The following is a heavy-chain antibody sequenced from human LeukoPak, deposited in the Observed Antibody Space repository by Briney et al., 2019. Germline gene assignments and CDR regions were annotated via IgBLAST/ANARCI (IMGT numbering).Heavy chain of an antibody. J-gene: IGHJ6*02. V-gene: IGHV3-74*01. CDR1: GFTFSTYL. CDR2: INSDGNSP. Sequence: GGSLRLSCAASGFTFSTYLMHWVRQAPGKGLVWVSRINSDGNSPRYADSVKGRFTISRDNGKNTLNLQMNSLGAEDTAVYYCAKPGYYYYYGMDVWGQGTTVTVSS. CDR3: AKPGYYYYYGMDV.